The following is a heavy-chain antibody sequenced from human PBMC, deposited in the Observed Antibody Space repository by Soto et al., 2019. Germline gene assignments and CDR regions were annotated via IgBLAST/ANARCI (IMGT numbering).Heavy chain of an antibody. V-gene: IGHV1-69*01. J-gene: IGHJ4*02. Sequence: QVQLVQSGAEVKELGSSVKVSCKTSGGTFTTSSFFWVRQGPGQGLEWMGGIIPIFSKTNFAPKFQGRVTFTADESTRTVYMDLSSLRSEDTAIYYCATDVVRSTGGDSWGQGTLVTVSS. CDR1: GGTFTTSS. CDR3: ATDVVRSTGGDS. CDR2: IIPIFSKT. D-gene: IGHD7-27*01.